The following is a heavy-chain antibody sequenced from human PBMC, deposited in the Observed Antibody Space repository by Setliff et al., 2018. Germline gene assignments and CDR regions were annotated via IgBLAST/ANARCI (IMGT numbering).Heavy chain of an antibody. Sequence: SVKVSCKVSGYTLTEVSMHWVRQAPGKGLEWMGGTTPIFTTANYAQKFQGRVTITADESTSTAYMELSSLKSEDTAVYYCARSPFPVDTVMVTTFDSWGQGTLVTVSS. J-gene: IGHJ4*02. CDR2: TTPIFTTA. CDR1: GYTLTEVS. D-gene: IGHD5-18*01. V-gene: IGHV1-69*13. CDR3: ARSPFPVDTVMVTTFDS.